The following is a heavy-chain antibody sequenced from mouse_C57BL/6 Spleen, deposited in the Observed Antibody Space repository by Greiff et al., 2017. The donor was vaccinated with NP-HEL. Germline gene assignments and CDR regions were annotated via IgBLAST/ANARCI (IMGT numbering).Heavy chain of an antibody. Sequence: VQLQQSGAELVKPGASVKISCKASGYAFSSYWMNWVKQRPGKGLEWIGQIYPGDGDTNYNGKFKGKATLTADKSSSTAYMQPSSLTSEDSAVYFCARSYYYGSSLYYYAMDYWGQGTSVTVSS. CDR2: IYPGDGDT. D-gene: IGHD1-1*01. V-gene: IGHV1-80*01. CDR3: ARSYYYGSSLYYYAMDY. J-gene: IGHJ4*01. CDR1: GYAFSSYW.